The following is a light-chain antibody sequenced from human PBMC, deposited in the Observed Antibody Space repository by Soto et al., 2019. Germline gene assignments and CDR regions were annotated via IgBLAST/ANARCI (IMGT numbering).Light chain of an antibody. CDR1: QSVSSNY. Sequence: ETVLTQSPGTLSLSPGERATLFCRASQSVSSNYLAWYQQRPGQAPSLLIFGASSRATGIPDRFSGSGSGTEFTLTISSLEPEDFAVYYCQQHGSSPPSWTFGQGTKVEV. V-gene: IGKV3-20*01. J-gene: IGKJ1*01. CDR2: GAS. CDR3: QQHGSSPPSWT.